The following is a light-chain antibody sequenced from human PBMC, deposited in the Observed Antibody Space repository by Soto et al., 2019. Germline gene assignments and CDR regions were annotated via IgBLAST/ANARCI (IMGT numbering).Light chain of an antibody. V-gene: IGKV3-11*01. CDR3: QQRGGWPLT. Sequence: EIVLTQSPATLSLSPGERAALSCRASQGVGRFLAWYQQKPGQAPRLLIYDASNRATGIPARFSGSGSETDFTLAIDNLEPEVFAVYYCQQRGGWPLTFGGGTKVEIK. CDR2: DAS. J-gene: IGKJ4*01. CDR1: QGVGRF.